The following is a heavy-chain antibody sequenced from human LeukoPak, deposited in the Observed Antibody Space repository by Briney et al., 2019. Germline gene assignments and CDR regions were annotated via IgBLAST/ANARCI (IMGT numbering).Heavy chain of an antibody. D-gene: IGHD2/OR15-2a*01. CDR1: GYTFTSYA. CDR2: ISTHNGDT. Sequence: ASVKVSCKASGYTFTSYAISWVRQAPGQGLEWMGWISTHNGDTNYAQKFQGRVIMTTDTSMSTAYMEMRSLRSDDTAVYYCARDTTTFDLWGQGTLVTVSS. J-gene: IGHJ5*02. V-gene: IGHV1-18*01. CDR3: ARDTTTFDL.